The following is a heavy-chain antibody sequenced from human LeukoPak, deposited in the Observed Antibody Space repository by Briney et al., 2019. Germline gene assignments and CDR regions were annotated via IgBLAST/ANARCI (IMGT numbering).Heavy chain of an antibody. CDR3: ARDFRDGDSVFYYYYMDV. J-gene: IGHJ6*03. CDR2: IYYSGST. CDR1: GGSISSHY. D-gene: IGHD4-17*01. Sequence: SETLSLTCTVSGGSISSHYWSWIRQPPGKGLEWIGYIYYSGSTNCNPSLKSRGTISIDTSKNQFSLKLSSVTAADTAVYYCARDFRDGDSVFYYYYMDVWGKGTTVTVSS. V-gene: IGHV4-59*11.